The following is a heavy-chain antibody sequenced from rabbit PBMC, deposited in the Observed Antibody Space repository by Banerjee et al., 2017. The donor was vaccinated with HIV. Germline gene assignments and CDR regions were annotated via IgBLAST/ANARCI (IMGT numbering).Heavy chain of an antibody. CDR3: ARDLAGVTGWNFGL. D-gene: IGHD4-1*01. J-gene: IGHJ6*01. Sequence: QEQLEESGGGLVKPGGFPTLSCKASGFVFSASYRICWVRPAAGKGLEWIGCIYSDSSGSSYYASGAKGRFTITRTSSTTVTLQMTSLTAADTATYFCARDLAGVTGWNFGLWGPGTLVTVS. V-gene: IGHV1S45*01. CDR1: GFVFSASYR. CDR2: IYSDSSGSS.